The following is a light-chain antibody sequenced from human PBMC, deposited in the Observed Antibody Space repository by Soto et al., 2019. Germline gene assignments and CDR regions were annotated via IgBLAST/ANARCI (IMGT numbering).Light chain of an antibody. V-gene: IGKV3-15*01. CDR3: QQYYYTPYS. CDR1: QGVGST. CDR2: DAS. J-gene: IGKJ2*03. Sequence: ELVLTQSPATLSVSPGERATLSCRASQGVGSTLAWYQQEPGRAPRLLIYDASTRATGIPARFSGAGSGTEFTLTISGLQSDDFAVYYCQQYYYTPYSFGQGTKLEIK.